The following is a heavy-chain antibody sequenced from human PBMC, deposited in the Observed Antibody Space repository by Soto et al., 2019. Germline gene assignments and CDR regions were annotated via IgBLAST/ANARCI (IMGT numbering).Heavy chain of an antibody. CDR1: GGSFSGYY. CDR3: ASRYGPSEFDH. CDR2: INHSGGT. J-gene: IGHJ4*02. V-gene: IGHV4-34*01. Sequence: SETLSLTCAVYGGSFSGYYWSWIRQPPGKGLEWIGEINHSGGTNYNPSLKSRVTISVDTSKNQFSLKLSSVTAADTAVYYCASRYGPSEFDHWGQGSLVTVSS. D-gene: IGHD3-9*01.